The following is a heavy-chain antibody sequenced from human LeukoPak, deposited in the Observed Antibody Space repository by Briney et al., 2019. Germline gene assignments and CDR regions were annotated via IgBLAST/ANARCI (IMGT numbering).Heavy chain of an antibody. J-gene: IGHJ6*02. CDR1: GYTFTSYG. V-gene: IGHV1-18*01. D-gene: IGHD3-22*01. CDR2: ISAYNGNT. CDR3: ARVAYYYDSAGLYLNSFYGMDV. Sequence: ASVKVSCKASGYTFTSYGISWVRQAPGQGLEWMGWISAYNGNTNYAQKLQGRVTMTTDTSTSTAYMELSSLRSEDTAVYYCARVAYYYDSAGLYLNSFYGMDVWGQGTTVTVSS.